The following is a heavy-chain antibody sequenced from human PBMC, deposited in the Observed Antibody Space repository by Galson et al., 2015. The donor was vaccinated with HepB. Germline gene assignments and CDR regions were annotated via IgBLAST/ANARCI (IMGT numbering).Heavy chain of an antibody. V-gene: IGHV3-23*01. D-gene: IGHD6-19*01. Sequence: SLRLSCAASGFTFSSYAMSWVRQAPGKGLEWVSAISGSGGSTYYADSVKGRFTISRDNSKNTLYLQMNSLRSDDTAVYYCARGIAVAGLDYWGQGTLVTVSS. CDR1: GFTFSSYA. CDR2: ISGSGGST. CDR3: ARGIAVAGLDY. J-gene: IGHJ4*02.